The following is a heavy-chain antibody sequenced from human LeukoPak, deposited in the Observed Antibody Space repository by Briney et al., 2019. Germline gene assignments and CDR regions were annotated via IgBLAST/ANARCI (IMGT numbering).Heavy chain of an antibody. D-gene: IGHD2-8*01. V-gene: IGHV4-39*07. J-gene: IGHJ5*02. CDR2: IYYSGSA. Sequence: PSETLSLTCTVSGGSISISSYYWGWVRQPPGRGLERIGSIYYSGSAYYNPSIKSRITITANTSKNQFSLKLTSVTAADTAVYFCANFCTNAVCPLDPWGQGTLVTVSS. CDR3: ANFCTNAVCPLDP. CDR1: GGSISISSYY.